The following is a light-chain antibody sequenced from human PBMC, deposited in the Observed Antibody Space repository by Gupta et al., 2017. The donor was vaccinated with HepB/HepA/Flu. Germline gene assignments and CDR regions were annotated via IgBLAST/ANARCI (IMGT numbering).Light chain of an antibody. V-gene: IGLV1-40*01. Sequence: SVLAQPPSGSGAPGQRITIPCIGSRSTIGAGFPVHWYQQLPGTVPKLLISDTNNRPSGFPDRFSASKSGTSASLAITELQAEDEAHYYCQSYDSRLSGSPVFGGGTKLTVL. CDR3: QSYDSRLSGSPV. J-gene: IGLJ2*01. CDR1: RSTIGAGFP. CDR2: DTN.